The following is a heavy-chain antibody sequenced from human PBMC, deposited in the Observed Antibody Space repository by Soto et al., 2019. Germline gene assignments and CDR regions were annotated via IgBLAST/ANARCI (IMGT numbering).Heavy chain of an antibody. CDR2: IYHTGRT. V-gene: IGHV4-30-4*01. D-gene: IGHD2-2*01. CDR1: GGSIRSDNYY. CDR3: GREPSNAPYPFDA. Sequence: SETLSLTCTVSGGSIRSDNYYWTWICQPPGDGLEWIGYIYHTGRTLYNPSPKSRVTRSIGTSKNQFSLRLSSVSAADTAVYYCGREPSNAPYPFDALGKGPLVT. J-gene: IGHJ4*02.